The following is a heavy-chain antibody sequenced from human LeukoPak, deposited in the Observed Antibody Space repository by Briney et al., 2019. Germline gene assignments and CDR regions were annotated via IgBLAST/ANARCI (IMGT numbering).Heavy chain of an antibody. CDR1: GGSFSGYY. D-gene: IGHD4-17*01. Sequence: SETLSLTCAVYGGSFSGYYWSWIRQPPGKGLEWIGEINHSGSTNYNPALKSRVTISVNTSKTQFSLKLSSVTAADPAVYYCARGTVTTDYWGQGTLVTVSS. V-gene: IGHV4-34*01. CDR3: ARGTVTTDY. J-gene: IGHJ4*02. CDR2: INHSGST.